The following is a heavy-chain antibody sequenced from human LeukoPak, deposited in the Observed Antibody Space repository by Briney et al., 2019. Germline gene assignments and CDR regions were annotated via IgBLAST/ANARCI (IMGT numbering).Heavy chain of an antibody. CDR3: ARKTDTSGSGDY. CDR1: GFTFSSYA. CDR2: ISYDGSNK. Sequence: GGSLRLSCAASGFTFSSYAMSWVRQAPGKGLEWVAVISYDGSNKYYADSVKGRFTISRDNSKNTLYLQMNSLRAEDTAVYYCARKTDTSGSGDYWGQGTLVTVSS. V-gene: IGHV3-30*03. J-gene: IGHJ4*02. D-gene: IGHD3-22*01.